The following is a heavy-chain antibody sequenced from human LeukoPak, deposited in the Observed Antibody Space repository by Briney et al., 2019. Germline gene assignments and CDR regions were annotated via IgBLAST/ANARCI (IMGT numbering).Heavy chain of an antibody. CDR1: GYTFTSYF. CDR2: INPSGGST. D-gene: IGHD2-21*02. Sequence: ASVKVSCKASGYTFTSYFMHWVRQAPGQGLEWMGIINPSGGSTSYAQKFQGRVTMTRDMSTSTVYMELSSLRSEDTAVYYCAREFTPIVVVTENWFDPWGQGTLVTVSS. V-gene: IGHV1-46*01. CDR3: AREFTPIVVVTENWFDP. J-gene: IGHJ5*02.